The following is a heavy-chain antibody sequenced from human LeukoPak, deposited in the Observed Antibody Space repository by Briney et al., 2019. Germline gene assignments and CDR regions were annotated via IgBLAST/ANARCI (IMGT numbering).Heavy chain of an antibody. CDR1: GGSISSYY. CDR3: ARGQVDYYYYYMDV. V-gene: IGHV4-59*01. D-gene: IGHD2-2*01. Sequence: SETLSLTCTVSGGSISSYYWSWIRQPPGKGLEWIGYIYYSGSTNYNPSLKSRVTISVDTSKNQFSLKLSSVTAVDTAVYYCARGQVDYYYYYMDVWGKGTTVTTSS. J-gene: IGHJ6*03. CDR2: IYYSGST.